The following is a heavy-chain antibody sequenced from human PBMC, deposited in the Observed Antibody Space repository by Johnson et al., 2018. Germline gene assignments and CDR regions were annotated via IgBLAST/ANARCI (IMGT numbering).Heavy chain of an antibody. Sequence: VQLVQSGGGVVQPGGSLRLSCAASGFIFSSYWMSWVRQAPGKGLEWVANIKPDGSEKHYVDSVQGRFTISRDSAKNSLYLRMSSLRAEDTGVYDCARVKVYNHCWGVDIWGQGTRVTVSS. D-gene: IGHD1-1*01. J-gene: IGHJ3*02. V-gene: IGHV3-7*01. CDR1: GFIFSSYW. CDR3: ARVKVYNHCWGVDI. CDR2: IKPDGSEK.